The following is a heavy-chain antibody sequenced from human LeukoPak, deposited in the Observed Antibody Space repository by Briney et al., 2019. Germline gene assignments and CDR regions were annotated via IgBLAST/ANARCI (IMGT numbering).Heavy chain of an antibody. J-gene: IGHJ4*02. D-gene: IGHD3-10*01. V-gene: IGHV3-23*01. CDR2: ISGSGGST. CDR1: GFTFSSYA. Sequence: GGSLRLSCAASGFTFSSYAMTWVRQAPGKGLEWVSAISGSGGSTYYADSVKGRFTISRDNSKNTLYPQMNSLRAEDTAVYYCAKDQAMVRGVILFDYWGQGTLVTVSS. CDR3: AKDQAMVRGVILFDY.